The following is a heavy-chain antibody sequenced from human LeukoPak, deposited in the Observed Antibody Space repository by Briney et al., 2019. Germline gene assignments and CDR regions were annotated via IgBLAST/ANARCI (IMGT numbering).Heavy chain of an antibody. CDR3: AKDLNTATGQYY. V-gene: IGHV3-15*01. Sequence: KTGGSLRLSCAASGFTFSNAWMSWVRQAPGKGLEWVGRIKSKTDGGTTDYGAPVKGRFTISRDDSKNTLYLQMNSLRAEDTAVYYCAKDLNTATGQYYWGQGTLVTVSS. CDR1: GFTFSNAW. D-gene: IGHD5-24*01. J-gene: IGHJ4*02. CDR2: IKSKTDGGTT.